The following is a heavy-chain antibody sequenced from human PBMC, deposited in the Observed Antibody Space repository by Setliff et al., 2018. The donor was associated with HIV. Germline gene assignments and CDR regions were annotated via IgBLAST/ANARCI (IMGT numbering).Heavy chain of an antibody. CDR1: YATISTADYY. D-gene: IGHD2-2*01. CDR3: ARLSTTSRDFDY. Sequence: PSETLSLTCTASYATISTADYYLSWIRQPPGKCLEWIGLVSYTGTTHYNPSLKSRLTISIDTSENQFSLKLSAVTAADTAVYYCARLSTTSRDFDYWGPGTLVTVSS. J-gene: IGHJ4*02. V-gene: IGHV4-30-4*01. CDR2: VSYTGTT.